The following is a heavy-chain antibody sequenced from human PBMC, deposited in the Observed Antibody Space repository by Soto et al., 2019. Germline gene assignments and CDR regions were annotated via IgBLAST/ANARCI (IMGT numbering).Heavy chain of an antibody. D-gene: IGHD1-26*01. Sequence: GGSLRLSCAASGFTFSSYGMHWVRQAPGKGLEWVAVIWYDGSNKYYADSVKGRFTISRDNSKNTLYLQMNSLRAEDTAVYYCARESGSYFAFDYWGQGTLVTVSS. CDR2: IWYDGSNK. CDR3: ARESGSYFAFDY. J-gene: IGHJ4*02. V-gene: IGHV3-33*01. CDR1: GFTFSSYG.